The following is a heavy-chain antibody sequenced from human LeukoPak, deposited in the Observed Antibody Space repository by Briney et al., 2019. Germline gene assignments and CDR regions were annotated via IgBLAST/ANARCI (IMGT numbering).Heavy chain of an antibody. V-gene: IGHV5-51*01. Sequence: GESLKISCKGSGFTFTNYWIGWVRQMPGKGLEFMGIVYPGDSGVRYSPSFQGQVTISADESISTAYLQWSSLKASDTAIYYCARQSQSQGGNRWYYYWGQGTLVTVAS. CDR1: GFTFTNYW. CDR2: VYPGDSGV. D-gene: IGHD6-13*01. CDR3: ARQSQSQGGNRWYYY. J-gene: IGHJ4*02.